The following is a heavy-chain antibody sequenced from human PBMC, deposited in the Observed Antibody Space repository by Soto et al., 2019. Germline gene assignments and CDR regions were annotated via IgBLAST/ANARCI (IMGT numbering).Heavy chain of an antibody. Sequence: GGSLRLSCAASGFTFSSYGMHWVRQAPGKGLEWVAVISYDGSNKYYADSVKGRFTISRDNSKNTLYLQMNSLRAEDTACYYCAKDPYYYDSSELYYFDYWGQGTLVTVSS. CDR1: GFTFSSYG. CDR3: AKDPYYYDSSELYYFDY. CDR2: ISYDGSNK. V-gene: IGHV3-30*18. J-gene: IGHJ4*02. D-gene: IGHD3-22*01.